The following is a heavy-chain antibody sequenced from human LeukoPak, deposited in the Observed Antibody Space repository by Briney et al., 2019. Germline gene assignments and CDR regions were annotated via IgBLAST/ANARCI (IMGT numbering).Heavy chain of an antibody. D-gene: IGHD3-9*01. J-gene: IGHJ6*02. CDR2: IYYSGST. Sequence: SETLCLTCTVSGGSISSSSYYRGWIRQPPGKGLEWIGSIYYSGSTYYNPSLKSRVTISVDTSKNQFSLKLSSVTAADTAVYYCRSIPDDTYYYYGMHVWGQGTTVTVSS. CDR3: RSIPDDTYYYYGMHV. CDR1: GGSISSSSYY. V-gene: IGHV4-39*01.